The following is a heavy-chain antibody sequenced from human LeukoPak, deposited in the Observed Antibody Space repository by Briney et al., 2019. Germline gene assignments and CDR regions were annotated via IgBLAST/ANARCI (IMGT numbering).Heavy chain of an antibody. CDR1: GFIFSRYW. Sequence: GGSLRLSCAASGFIFSRYWMSWVRQAPGKGLEWVANIKEDGSEKYYVDSVKGRFTISRDNAKNSVHLQMNSLRAEDTALYYCARTYYYDSSGYRHSDYWGRGTLVTVSS. CDR3: ARTYYYDSSGYRHSDY. V-gene: IGHV3-7*01. CDR2: IKEDGSEK. J-gene: IGHJ4*02. D-gene: IGHD3-22*01.